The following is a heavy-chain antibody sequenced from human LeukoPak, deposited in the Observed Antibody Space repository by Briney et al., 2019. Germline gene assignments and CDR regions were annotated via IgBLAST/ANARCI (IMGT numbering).Heavy chain of an antibody. CDR2: INSDGSWT. D-gene: IGHD2/OR15-2a*01. CDR1: GNYC. V-gene: IGHV3-74*01. CDR3: VSFYETY. Sequence: GGSLRLSCAASGNYCMHWVRQAPGQGLVWVSHINSDGSWTSYADSVKGRFTISKDNAKNTVYLQMNSLRAEDTAVYYCVSFYETYWGRGTLVTVSS. J-gene: IGHJ4*02.